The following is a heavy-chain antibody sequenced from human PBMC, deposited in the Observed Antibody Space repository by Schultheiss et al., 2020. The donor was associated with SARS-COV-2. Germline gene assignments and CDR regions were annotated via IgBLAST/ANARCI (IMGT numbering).Heavy chain of an antibody. CDR3: ARDPLLYSSGWYGYYYGMDV. D-gene: IGHD6-19*01. Sequence: GGSLRLSCAASGFTLSTFAMHWVRQAPGKGLVWVSRINSDGSSTSYADSVKGRFTISRDNAKNTLYLQMNSLRAEDTAVYYCARDPLLYSSGWYGYYYGMDVWGQGTTVTVSS. J-gene: IGHJ6*02. V-gene: IGHV3-74*01. CDR1: GFTLSTFA. CDR2: INSDGSST.